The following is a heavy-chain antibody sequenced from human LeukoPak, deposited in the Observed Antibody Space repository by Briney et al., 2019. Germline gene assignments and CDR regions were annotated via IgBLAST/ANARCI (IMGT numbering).Heavy chain of an antibody. J-gene: IGHJ3*02. D-gene: IGHD2-21*01. Sequence: GGSLRLSCAASRFTFSSYSMNWVRQAPGKGLEWVSSISSSSSYIYYADSVKGRFTISRDNAKNSLYLQMNSLRAEDTAVYYCARGHITDAFDIWGQGTMVTVSS. V-gene: IGHV3-21*01. CDR3: ARGHITDAFDI. CDR2: ISSSSSYI. CDR1: RFTFSSYS.